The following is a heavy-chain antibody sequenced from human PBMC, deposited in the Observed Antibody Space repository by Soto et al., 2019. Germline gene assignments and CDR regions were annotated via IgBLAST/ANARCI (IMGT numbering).Heavy chain of an antibody. Sequence: QVQLVQSGAEVKKPGASVKVSCKASGYTLTSDYMHWVRQAPGQGLEWMAIMNPSGSSTSYAQKLEDSXXMXRXXSTSTVYMELRSLRSEDTAVYYCARDSSGFHWFDAWGQGTLVTVSS. CDR1: GYTLTSDY. D-gene: IGHD3-22*01. CDR2: MNPSGSST. V-gene: IGHV1-46*04. CDR3: ARDSSGFHWFDA. J-gene: IGHJ5*02.